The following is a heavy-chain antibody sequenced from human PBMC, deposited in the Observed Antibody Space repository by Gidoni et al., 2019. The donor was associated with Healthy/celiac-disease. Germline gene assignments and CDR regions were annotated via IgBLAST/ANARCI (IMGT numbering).Heavy chain of an antibody. CDR3: AVTYYYGSGSPLHWFEP. D-gene: IGHD3-10*01. CDR1: GYTFTGYY. J-gene: IGHJ5*02. CDR2: INPNSGGT. V-gene: IGHV1-2*02. Sequence: QVQLVQSGAEVKKPGASVKVSCKASGYTFTGYYMHWVRQAPGQGLEWMGWINPNSGGTNYAQKFQGRVTMTRDTSISTAYMELSRLRSDDTAVYYCAVTYYYGSGSPLHWFEPWGQGTLVTVSS.